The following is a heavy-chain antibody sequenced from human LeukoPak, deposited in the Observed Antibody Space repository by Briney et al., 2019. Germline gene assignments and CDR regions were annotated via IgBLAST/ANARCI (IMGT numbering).Heavy chain of an antibody. CDR2: IIPIFGTA. V-gene: IGHV1-69*01. CDR3: ARGFYYGSGRYNWFDP. CDR1: GGTFSSYA. J-gene: IGHJ5*02. Sequence: SVKVSCKASGGTFSSYAISWVRQAPGQGLEWMGGIIPIFGTANYAQKFQGRVTITADESTSTAHMELSSLRSEDTAAYYCARGFYYGSGRYNWFDPWGQGTLVTVSS. D-gene: IGHD3-10*01.